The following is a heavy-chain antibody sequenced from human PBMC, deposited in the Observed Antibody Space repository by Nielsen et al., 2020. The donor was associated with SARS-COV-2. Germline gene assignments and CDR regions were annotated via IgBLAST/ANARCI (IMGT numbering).Heavy chain of an antibody. CDR3: ARGRLGINLIVVVMPGAKNYFDY. D-gene: IGHD3-22*01. J-gene: IGHJ4*02. Sequence: GSLRLSCAGYGGSFSGYDWTWIRQPPGKGLEWIGEINHSGSNKYKPSLKSLFTMSVDTSKKQFSLKQSSVTAADTAVYYCARGRLGINLIVVVMPGAKNYFDYWGQGTLVTVSS. V-gene: IGHV4-34*01. CDR1: GGSFSGYD. CDR2: INHSGSN.